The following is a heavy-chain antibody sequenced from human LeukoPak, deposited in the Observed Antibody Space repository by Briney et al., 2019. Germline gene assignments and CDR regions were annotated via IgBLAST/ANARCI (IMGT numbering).Heavy chain of an antibody. D-gene: IGHD1-26*01. V-gene: IGHV4-31*03. Sequence: SETLSLTCTVSGGSVSRGGYYWNWIRQHPGKGLEWIGFTSYSEGTYYNPSLMSRITISVDVSQNQFSLKMRDVTAADTAVYFCATADWESFYFDSWGQGALVAVSS. CDR1: GGSVSRGGYY. CDR2: TSYSEGT. CDR3: ATADWESFYFDS. J-gene: IGHJ4*02.